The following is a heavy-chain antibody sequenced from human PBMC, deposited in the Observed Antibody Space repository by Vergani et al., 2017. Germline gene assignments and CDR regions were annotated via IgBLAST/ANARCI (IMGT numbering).Heavy chain of an antibody. CDR1: GFTFTTYA. D-gene: IGHD1-26*01. CDR3: GKVSSGTYPGGSLGQ. J-gene: IGHJ4*02. CDR2: ISGGGGST. Sequence: EVQLLESGGGLVQPGGSLSLSCAASGFTFTTYAMNWVRQAPGKGLEWVSGISGGGGSTYYADSVKGRFTISRDNSKNTLYLQMNSRRAEDTAVYYCGKVSSGTYPGGSLGQWGQGTLVTVSS. V-gene: IGHV3-23*01.